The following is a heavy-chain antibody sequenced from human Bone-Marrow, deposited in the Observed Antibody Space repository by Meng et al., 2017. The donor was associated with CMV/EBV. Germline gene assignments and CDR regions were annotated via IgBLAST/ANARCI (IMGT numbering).Heavy chain of an antibody. CDR3: ARDPLRFLEWLDAFAI. D-gene: IGHD3-3*01. CDR2: IKQDGSEK. Sequence: GESLKISCAASGFTFSSYWMSWVRQAPGKGLEWVANIKQDGSEKYYVDSVKGRFTISRDNAKNSLYLQMNSLRAEDTAVYYCARDPLRFLEWLDAFAIWGPGKRVP. V-gene: IGHV3-7*01. J-gene: IGHJ3*02. CDR1: GFTFSSYW.